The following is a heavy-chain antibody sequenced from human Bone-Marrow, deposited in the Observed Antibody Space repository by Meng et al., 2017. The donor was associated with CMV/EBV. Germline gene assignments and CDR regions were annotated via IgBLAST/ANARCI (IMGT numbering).Heavy chain of an antibody. Sequence: GESLKISCAASGFSFSTYSMNWVRQAPGKGLEWVSSISSSSSYIYYADSLKGRFTISRDNANNSLYLQMNSLRVEDTAVYYCARVGGFYDFWSAYPWYFDHWGQGTLVTVSS. V-gene: IGHV3-21*01. CDR1: GFSFSTYS. CDR3: ARVGGFYDFWSAYPWYFDH. J-gene: IGHJ4*02. CDR2: ISSSSSYI. D-gene: IGHD3-3*01.